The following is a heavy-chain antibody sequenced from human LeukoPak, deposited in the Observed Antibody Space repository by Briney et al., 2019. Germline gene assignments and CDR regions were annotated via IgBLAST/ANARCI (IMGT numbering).Heavy chain of an antibody. J-gene: IGHJ6*02. V-gene: IGHV1-24*01. CDR2: FDPEDGET. CDR1: RYTLTELS. Sequence: ASVTLSCKLSRYTLTELSLNTVRQAPGKGLEWMGGFDPEDGETIYAQKFQGRVTMTDDTPTDTAYMELSSLRSEDTAVYYCATDATMVRGAIYYYYYGMDVWGQRTT. CDR3: ATDATMVRGAIYYYYYGMDV. D-gene: IGHD3-10*01.